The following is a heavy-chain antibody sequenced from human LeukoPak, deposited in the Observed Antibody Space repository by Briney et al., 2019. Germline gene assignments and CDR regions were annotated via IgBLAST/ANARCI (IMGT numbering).Heavy chain of an antibody. V-gene: IGHV4-34*01. D-gene: IGHD1-1*01. CDR3: ARARTWVASAPYDY. CDR1: GGSFSGYY. Sequence: SETLSLTCAVYGGSFSGYYWSWIRQPPGKGLEWIGEINHSGSTNYNPSLKSRVTTSVDTSKNQFSLKLSSVTAADTAVYYCARARTWVASAPYDYWGQGTLVTVSS. J-gene: IGHJ4*02. CDR2: INHSGST.